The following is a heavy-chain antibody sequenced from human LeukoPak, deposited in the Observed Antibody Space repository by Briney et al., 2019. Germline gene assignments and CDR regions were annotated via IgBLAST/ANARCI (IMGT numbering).Heavy chain of an antibody. CDR3: ARRIDF. J-gene: IGHJ4*02. V-gene: IGHV3-48*02. CDR2: ITGGSTTI. CDR1: GFTFSSYS. Sequence: PGRSLRLSCVASGFTFSSYSMNWVRQAPGKGLEWVSYITGGSTTIYYADSVKGRFTISRDNAKNSLFLQMNSLRDEDTAVYYCARRIDFWGQGTLVTVSS.